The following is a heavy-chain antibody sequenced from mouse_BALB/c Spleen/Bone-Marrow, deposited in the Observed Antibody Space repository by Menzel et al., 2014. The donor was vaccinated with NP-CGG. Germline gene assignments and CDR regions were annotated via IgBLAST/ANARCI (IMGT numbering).Heavy chain of an antibody. J-gene: IGHJ3*01. D-gene: IGHD2-4*01. Sequence: DVKLVESGAELVKPGASVKLSCTASGCNIKDTYMHWVKQRPEQGLEWIARIDPANGNTKYDPKFQGKATITADTSSNTAYLQLSSLTSEDTAVYYCARGDYGALAYWGQGTLVTVSA. CDR2: IDPANGNT. CDR1: GCNIKDTY. V-gene: IGHV14-3*02. CDR3: ARGDYGALAY.